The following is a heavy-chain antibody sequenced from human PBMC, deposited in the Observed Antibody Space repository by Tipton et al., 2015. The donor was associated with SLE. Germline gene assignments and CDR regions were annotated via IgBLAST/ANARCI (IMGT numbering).Heavy chain of an antibody. Sequence: TLSLTCSVSGDSISSGAYYWGWIRQHPGKGLEWIGYIYNLGNTYYNPSLKSRLAISIGTSKNQFSLKLTSVTAADTAVYYCARAIRFFDPWGQGTLVTVSS. CDR2: IYNLGNT. CDR3: ARAIRFFDP. CDR1: GDSISSGAYY. J-gene: IGHJ5*02. V-gene: IGHV4-31*03. D-gene: IGHD2-2*02.